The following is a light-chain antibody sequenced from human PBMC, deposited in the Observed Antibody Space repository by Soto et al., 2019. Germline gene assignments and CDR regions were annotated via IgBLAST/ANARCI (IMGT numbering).Light chain of an antibody. V-gene: IGLV1-44*01. CDR2: SNG. CDR1: SSNIGSNT. Sequence: QSVLTQPPSASGTPGQRVTISCSGSSSNIGSNTVNWYQQLPGTAPKLLFYSNGQRPSGVPYRFSGSKSGTSASLAISGLRSEDEADYYCAAWDDSLNGHGVFGGGTKLNVL. CDR3: AAWDDSLNGHGV. J-gene: IGLJ3*02.